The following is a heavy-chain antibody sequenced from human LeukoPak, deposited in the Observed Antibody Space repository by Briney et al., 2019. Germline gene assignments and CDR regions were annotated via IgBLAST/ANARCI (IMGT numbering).Heavy chain of an antibody. CDR3: AKGPGLGAGKRYLDL. V-gene: IGHV3-9*01. D-gene: IGHD6-13*01. J-gene: IGHJ2*01. Sequence: GGSLRLSCAASGITFSSYWMHWVRQAPGKGLVWVSSISWNSGNMYYVDSVKGRFTISRDNAKNSLSLQMNSLKPEDTALYYCAKGPGLGAGKRYLDLWGRGTLVIVSS. CDR1: GITFSSYW. CDR2: ISWNSGNM.